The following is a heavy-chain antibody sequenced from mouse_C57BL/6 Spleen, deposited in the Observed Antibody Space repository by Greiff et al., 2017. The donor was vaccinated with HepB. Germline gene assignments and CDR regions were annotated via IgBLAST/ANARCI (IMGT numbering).Heavy chain of an antibody. CDR3: ARHEDTRILEAWFAY. D-gene: IGHD2-12*01. CDR2: FYPGSGSI. V-gene: IGHV1-62-2*01. CDR1: GYTFTEYT. J-gene: IGHJ3*01. Sequence: VQGVESGAELVKPGASVKLSCKASGYTFTEYTIHWVKQRSGQGLEWIGWFYPGSGSIKYNEKFKDKATLTADKSSSTVYMELSRLTSEDSAVYFCARHEDTRILEAWFAYWGQGTLVTVSA.